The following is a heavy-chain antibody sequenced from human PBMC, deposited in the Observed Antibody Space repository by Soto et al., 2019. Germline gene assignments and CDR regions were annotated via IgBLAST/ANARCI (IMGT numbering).Heavy chain of an antibody. V-gene: IGHV4-31*03. J-gene: IGHJ6*02. Sequence: SETLSLTCTVSGGSISSGGYYWSWIRQHPGKGLEWIGYIYHSGSTNYNPSLKSRVTISVDTSKNQFSLKLSSVTAADTAVYYCSGFFGDPTRDYYYYGMDVWGQGTTVTVSS. CDR3: SGFFGDPTRDYYYYGMDV. CDR2: IYHSGST. CDR1: GGSISSGGYY. D-gene: IGHD4-17*01.